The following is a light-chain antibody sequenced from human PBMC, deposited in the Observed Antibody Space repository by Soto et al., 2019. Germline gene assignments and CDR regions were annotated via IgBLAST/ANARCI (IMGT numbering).Light chain of an antibody. V-gene: IGKV1-39*01. Sequence: EIQMTQSPSTLFASVGGRVTITSRASQGISSYLAWYQQKPGKAPKLLSFAASSLQSGVPSRFSGSRSGPEFTLTISSLKPEDFETYYCQQSYSSPPTFGQGTKVDIK. CDR1: QGISSY. CDR2: AAS. J-gene: IGKJ1*01. CDR3: QQSYSSPPT.